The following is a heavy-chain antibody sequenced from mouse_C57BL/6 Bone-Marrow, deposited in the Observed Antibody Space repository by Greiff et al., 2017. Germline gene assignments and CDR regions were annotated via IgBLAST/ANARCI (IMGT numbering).Heavy chain of an antibody. J-gene: IGHJ3*01. Sequence: QVQLKQSGAELMKPGASVKLSCKATGYTFTGYWIEWVKQRPGHGLEWIGEILPGSGSTNYNEKFKGKATFTADTSSNTAYMQLSSLTTEDSAIYYCAREEGEYGGNWAWFAYWGQGTLVTVSA. CDR1: GYTFTGYW. D-gene: IGHD4-1*01. CDR3: AREEGEYGGNWAWFAY. V-gene: IGHV1-9*01. CDR2: ILPGSGST.